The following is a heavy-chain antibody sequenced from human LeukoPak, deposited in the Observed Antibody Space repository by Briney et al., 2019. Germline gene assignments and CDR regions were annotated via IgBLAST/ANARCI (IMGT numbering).Heavy chain of an antibody. J-gene: IGHJ4*02. D-gene: IGHD5-24*01. CDR3: ARDRALEMATMPHGY. V-gene: IGHV1-46*01. CDR1: GYTFTSYY. CDR2: INPSGGSI. Sequence: GASVKVSCEASGYTFTSYYMHWVRQAPGQGLEWMGIINPSGGSISYAQKFQGRVTMTRDTSTSTVYMELSSLRSEDTAVYYCARDRALEMATMPHGYWGQGTLVTVSS.